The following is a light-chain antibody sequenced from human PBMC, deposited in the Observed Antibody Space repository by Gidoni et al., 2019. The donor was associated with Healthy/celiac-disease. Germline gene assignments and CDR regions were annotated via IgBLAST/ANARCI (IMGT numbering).Light chain of an antibody. CDR3: MQALQTGWT. CDR2: LGS. CDR1: QSLLHSNGYNY. V-gene: IGKV2-28*01. J-gene: IGKJ1*01. Sequence: ESVMTQSPLSLPVTPGEPASISCRSSQSLLHSNGYNYLDWYLQKPGQSPQLLIYLGSNRASGVPDRFSGSGSGTDFTLKISRVEAEDVGVYYCMQALQTGWTFGQGTKVEIK.